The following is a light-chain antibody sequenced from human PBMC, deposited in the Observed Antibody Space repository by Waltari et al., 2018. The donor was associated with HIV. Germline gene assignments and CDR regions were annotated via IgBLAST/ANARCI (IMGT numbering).Light chain of an antibody. CDR3: QQYSDVPYT. J-gene: IGKJ2*01. CDR2: WAY. CDR1: QSLLYISNNQNY. Sequence: DVVVTQSPDSLAVSLGERATLHCKSNQSLLYISNNQNYLAWYQQKAGQRPKLLIYWAYIRESVVPDRFSGSGSETDFTLTISSLQAEDVAVYYCQQYSDVPYTFGQGTKLEIK. V-gene: IGKV4-1*01.